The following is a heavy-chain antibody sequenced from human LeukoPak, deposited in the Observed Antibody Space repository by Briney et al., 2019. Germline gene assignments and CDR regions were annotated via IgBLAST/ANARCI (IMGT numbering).Heavy chain of an antibody. D-gene: IGHD2-21*01. V-gene: IGHV3-7*01. CDR1: GFPFSSYA. Sequence: GGSLRLSCAASGFPFSSYAMTWVRQAPGKGLEWVANINPAGGTKNYVDSARARFTTSRDNAANSLYLQMNSLRTEDTAVYYCASTFPYCDDGTCALGGQGTLVTVSS. CDR2: INPAGGTK. CDR3: ASTFPYCDDGTCAL. J-gene: IGHJ4*02.